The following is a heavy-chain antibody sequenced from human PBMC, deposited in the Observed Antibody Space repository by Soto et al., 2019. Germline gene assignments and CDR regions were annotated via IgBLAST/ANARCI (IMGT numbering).Heavy chain of an antibody. D-gene: IGHD3-3*01. CDR2: ISSSSSYI. CDR3: ARDGGIHDFWSGYYTGSDY. J-gene: IGHJ4*01. Sequence: GGSLRLSCAASGFTFSSYSMNWVRQAPGKGLEWVSSISSSSSYIYYADSVKGRFTISRDNAKNSLYLQMNSLRAEDTAVYYCARDGGIHDFWSGYYTGSDYWGHGTLVTVSS. CDR1: GFTFSSYS. V-gene: IGHV3-21*01.